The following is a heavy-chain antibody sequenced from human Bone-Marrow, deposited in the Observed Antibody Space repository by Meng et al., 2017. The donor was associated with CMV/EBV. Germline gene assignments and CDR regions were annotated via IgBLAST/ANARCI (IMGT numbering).Heavy chain of an antibody. CDR1: GFTFSSYA. CDR3: ARDLRRVRPIFGVVISRGMDV. J-gene: IGHJ6*02. CDR2: ISYDGSNK. D-gene: IGHD3-3*01. Sequence: GGSLRLSCAASGFTFSSYAMHWVRQAPGKGLEWVAVISYDGSNKYYADYVKGRFTISRDNSKNTLYLQMNSLRAEDTAVYYCARDLRRVRPIFGVVISRGMDVWGQGTTVTVSS. V-gene: IGHV3-30*04.